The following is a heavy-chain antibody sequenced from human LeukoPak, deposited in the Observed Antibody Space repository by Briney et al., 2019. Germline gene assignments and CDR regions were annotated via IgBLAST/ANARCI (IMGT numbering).Heavy chain of an antibody. V-gene: IGHV4-38-2*01. CDR1: GYSISSGYY. CDR3: ARRYYDFWSGYYTYFDL. J-gene: IGHJ2*01. CDR2: IYHSGST. D-gene: IGHD3-3*01. Sequence: SQTLSLTCAVSGYSISSGYYWGWIRQPPGKGLEWIGSIYHSGSTYYNPSLKSRVTISVDTSKNQFSLKLSSVTAADTAVYYCARRYYDFWSGYYTYFDLWGRGTLVTVSS.